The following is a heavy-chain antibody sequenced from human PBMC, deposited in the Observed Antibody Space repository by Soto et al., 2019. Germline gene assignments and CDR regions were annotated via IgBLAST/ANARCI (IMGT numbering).Heavy chain of an antibody. CDR2: ISGSGGST. CDR3: AKAPYYYDSSGYPYFDY. J-gene: IGHJ4*02. D-gene: IGHD3-22*01. Sequence: EVQLLESGGGLVQPGGSLRLSCAASGFTFSSYAMSWVRQAPGKGLEWVSAISGSGGSTYYADSVKGRFTISRDNSKNTLYLQMNSLRAEDTAVYYCAKAPYYYDSSGYPYFDYWGQGTLVTVSS. CDR1: GFTFSSYA. V-gene: IGHV3-23*01.